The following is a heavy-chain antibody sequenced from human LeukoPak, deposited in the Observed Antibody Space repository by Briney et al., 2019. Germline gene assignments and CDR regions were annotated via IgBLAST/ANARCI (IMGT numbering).Heavy chain of an antibody. CDR1: GFTFDDYA. CDR2: ITWNSGSI. Sequence: GRSLRLSCAASGFTFDDYAMHWVRQAPGKGLEWVSGITWNSGSIGYADSVKGRFTISGDTSKNTVYLQMNSLRAEDTAVYYCARDSNIGWYHNYWGQGTMVTVSA. D-gene: IGHD6-19*01. CDR3: ARDSNIGWYHNY. J-gene: IGHJ3*01. V-gene: IGHV3-9*01.